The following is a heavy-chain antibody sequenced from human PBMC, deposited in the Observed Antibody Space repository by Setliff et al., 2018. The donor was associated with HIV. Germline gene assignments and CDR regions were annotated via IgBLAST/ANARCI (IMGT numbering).Heavy chain of an antibody. CDR1: GGSISSHY. J-gene: IGHJ4*01. CDR3: ALRRVMATITWDGLLTPQYYFDY. Sequence: PSETLSLTCTVSGGSISSHYWSWIRQPPGKGLEWIGSIYYSGSTNYNPSLKSRVTISVDTSKNQFSLKLSSVTAADTAVYYCALRRVMATITWDGLLTPQYYFDYWG. V-gene: IGHV4-59*11. CDR2: IYYSGST. D-gene: IGHD5-12*01.